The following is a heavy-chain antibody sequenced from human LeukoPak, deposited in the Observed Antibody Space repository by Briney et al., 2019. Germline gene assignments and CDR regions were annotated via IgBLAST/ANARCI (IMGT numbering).Heavy chain of an antibody. CDR3: ARDRSSSWRGIYYYGMDV. Sequence: PGRSLRLSCAASGFTFRSYAMHWVRQAPGKGLEWVAVISYDGSNKYYADSVKGRFTISRDNSKNTLYLQMNSLRAEDTAVYYCARDRSSSWRGIYYYGMDVWGQGTTVTVSS. CDR2: ISYDGSNK. CDR1: GFTFRSYA. J-gene: IGHJ6*02. D-gene: IGHD6-13*01. V-gene: IGHV3-30-3*01.